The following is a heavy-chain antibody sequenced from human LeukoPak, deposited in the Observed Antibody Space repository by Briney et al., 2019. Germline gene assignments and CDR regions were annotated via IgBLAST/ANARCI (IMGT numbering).Heavy chain of an antibody. Sequence: GASVKVSCKASGYSFTGYYIHWVRQAPGQGLEWMGWLNPQTGDTHFAQKFQGRVTFTRDTSISTAYMAMSRLRSDDTAVFYRARGSRYHDWLSPLDSWGQGTLVTVSS. J-gene: IGHJ4*02. CDR3: ARGSRYHDWLSPLDS. CDR1: GYSFTGYY. D-gene: IGHD3-9*01. V-gene: IGHV1-2*02. CDR2: LNPQTGDT.